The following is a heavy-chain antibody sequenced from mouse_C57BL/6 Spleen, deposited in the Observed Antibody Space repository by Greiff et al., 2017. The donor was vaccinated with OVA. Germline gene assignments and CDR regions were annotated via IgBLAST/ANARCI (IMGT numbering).Heavy chain of an antibody. CDR3: ARGDTTVVPFDY. D-gene: IGHD1-1*01. V-gene: IGHV1-54*01. Sequence: QVQLQQSGAELVRPGTSVKVSCKASGYAFTNYLIEWVKQRPGQGLEWIGVINPGSGGTNYNEKFKGKATLTADKSSSTAYMQLSSLTSEDSAVYFCARGDTTVVPFDYWGQGTTLTVSS. J-gene: IGHJ2*01. CDR1: GYAFTNYL. CDR2: INPGSGGT.